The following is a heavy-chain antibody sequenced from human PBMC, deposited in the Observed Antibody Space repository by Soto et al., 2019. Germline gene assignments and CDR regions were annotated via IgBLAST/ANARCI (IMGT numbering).Heavy chain of an antibody. Sequence: PGGSLRLSCAASGFTFSSSTMNWVRQAPGKGLEWVSAIIDSGGYTYYADSVKGRFTISRDNSKNTLYLQMNSLRAEDTAVYYCAKVQTDIVVVPAAIFYYYGMDVWGQGTTVTVSS. CDR3: AKVQTDIVVVPAAIFYYYGMDV. CDR2: IIDSGGYT. CDR1: GFTFSSST. D-gene: IGHD2-2*02. V-gene: IGHV3-23*01. J-gene: IGHJ6*02.